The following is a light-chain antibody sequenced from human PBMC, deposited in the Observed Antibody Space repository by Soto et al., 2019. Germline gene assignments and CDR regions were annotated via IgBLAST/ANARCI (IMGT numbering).Light chain of an antibody. J-gene: IGLJ2*01. CDR2: DVS. Sequence: QSVLTQPRSVSGSPGQSVTISCTGTSSDVGGYNYVSWYLQHPGKAPKVMIYDVSKRPSGVPDRFSGSKSGNTASLTISGLQSEDEADYYCCSYAGGYTHAVFGGGTKVTVL. CDR1: SSDVGGYNY. CDR3: CSYAGGYTHAV. V-gene: IGLV2-11*01.